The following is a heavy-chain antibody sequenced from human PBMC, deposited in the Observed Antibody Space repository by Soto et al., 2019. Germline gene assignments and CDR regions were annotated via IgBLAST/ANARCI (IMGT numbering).Heavy chain of an antibody. Sequence: SQTLSLTCAISGESVSTNSATWDWIRQSPSRGLEWLGRTYYRSKWYHDYAVSVKGRITINADTSNNHFSLRLISVTAADTAIYSCAREGNLGRWLQPLDFWGQGTLVTVSS. D-gene: IGHD5-12*01. CDR3: AREGNLGRWLQPLDF. V-gene: IGHV6-1*01. J-gene: IGHJ4*02. CDR1: GESVSTNSAT. CDR2: TYYRSKWYH.